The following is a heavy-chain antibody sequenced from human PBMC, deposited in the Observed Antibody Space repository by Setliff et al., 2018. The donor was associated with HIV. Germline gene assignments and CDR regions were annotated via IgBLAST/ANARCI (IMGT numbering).Heavy chain of an antibody. J-gene: IGHJ6*03. D-gene: IGHD6-13*01. CDR2: IQHSGRI. CDR3: SSWYSIPRYYYYSMDV. Sequence: PSETLSLTCAVYGGSFSGYCWSWIRQPPGKGLEWIGEIQHSGRINYNPSLRSRVTTSVDTSKNQFSLRLRSVTAADCARVSCSSWYSIPRYYYYSMDVWGNGTTVTSP. CDR1: GGSFSGYC. V-gene: IGHV4-34*01.